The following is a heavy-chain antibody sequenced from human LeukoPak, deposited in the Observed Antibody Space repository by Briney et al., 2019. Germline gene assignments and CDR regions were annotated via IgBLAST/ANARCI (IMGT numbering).Heavy chain of an antibody. D-gene: IGHD3-9*01. CDR1: GYTFTSYG. CDR2: ISAYNGNT. J-gene: IGHJ4*02. CDR3: AREEYDILTGYYEYFDY. Sequence: ASVKVSCKASGYTFTSYGISWVRQASGQGLEWIGWISAYNGNTNYAQKLQGRVTMTTDTSTSTAYMELRSLRSDDTAVYYCAREEYDILTGYYEYFDYWGQGTLVTVSS. V-gene: IGHV1-18*01.